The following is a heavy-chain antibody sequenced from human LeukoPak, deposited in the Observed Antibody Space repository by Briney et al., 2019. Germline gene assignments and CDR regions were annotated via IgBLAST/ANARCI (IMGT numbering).Heavy chain of an antibody. J-gene: IGHJ6*03. CDR3: ATSPPPEYCSTHFSCYYYLDV. CDR2: IYYSGST. Sequence: PSETLSLTCTVSGGSFRSYCWSWIRQSPGMGLEWIGCIYYSGSTNCNPSLKSRVTISVDTSENQFSLKLNSVTAADTPVYYCATSPPPEYCSTHFSCYYYLDVWGKGTTVTVSS. V-gene: IGHV4-59*01. CDR1: GGSFRSYC. D-gene: IGHD2/OR15-2a*01.